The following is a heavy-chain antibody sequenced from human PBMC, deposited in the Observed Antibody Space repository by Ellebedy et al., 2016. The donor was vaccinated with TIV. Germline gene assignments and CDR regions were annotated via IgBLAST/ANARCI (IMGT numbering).Heavy chain of an antibody. J-gene: IGHJ4*02. CDR1: GFTFTSSA. Sequence: AASVTVSCKDSGFTFTSSAMQWVRQARGQRLEWIGWIVVGSGNTNYAQKFQGRVTITADKSTSTAYMELSSMRSEDTAVYYCARARSSGWLHTPDYWGQGLLVTVSS. V-gene: IGHV1-58*02. CDR2: IVVGSGNT. CDR3: ARARSSGWLHTPDY. D-gene: IGHD6-19*01.